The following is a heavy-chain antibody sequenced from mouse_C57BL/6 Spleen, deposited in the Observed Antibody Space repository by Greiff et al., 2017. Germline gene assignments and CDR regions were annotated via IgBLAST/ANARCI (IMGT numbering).Heavy chain of an antibody. CDR1: GYTFTSYW. CDR2: IYPGSGST. D-gene: IGHD2-5*01. J-gene: IGHJ3*01. V-gene: IGHV1-55*01. Sequence: QVQLQQPGAELVKPGASVKMSCKASGYTFTSYWITWVKQRPGQGLEWIGYIYPGSGSTNYNEKFKSKATLTVDTSSSTAYMQLSSLTSEDSAVYYCASDSNYLAWFAYWGQGTLGTVSA. CDR3: ASDSNYLAWFAY.